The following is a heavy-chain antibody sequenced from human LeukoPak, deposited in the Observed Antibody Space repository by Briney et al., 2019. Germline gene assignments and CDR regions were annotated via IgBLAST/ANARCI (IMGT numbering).Heavy chain of an antibody. CDR1: GGSISSGSYY. Sequence: SETLSLTCTASGGSISSGSYYWSWIRQPAGKGLEWIGRIYTSGSTNYNPSLKSRVTISVDTSKNQFSLKLSSVTAADTAVYYCARYYDFWSGYYAVNWFDPWGQGTLVTVSS. CDR3: ARYYDFWSGYYAVNWFDP. J-gene: IGHJ5*02. CDR2: IYTSGST. D-gene: IGHD3-3*01. V-gene: IGHV4-61*02.